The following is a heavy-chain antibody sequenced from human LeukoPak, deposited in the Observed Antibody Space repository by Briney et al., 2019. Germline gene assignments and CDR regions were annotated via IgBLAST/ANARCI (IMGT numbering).Heavy chain of an antibody. Sequence: PGESLKISCKGSGYSFTSYWIGWVRQMPGKGLEWMGIIYPGDSDTRYSPSFQGQVTISADKSISTAYLQWSSLKASDTAMYYCARRQYFYYNNTGYYPFDYWGQGTLVTVSS. J-gene: IGHJ4*02. CDR3: ARRQYFYYNNTGYYPFDY. V-gene: IGHV5-51*01. D-gene: IGHD3-22*01. CDR1: GYSFTSYW. CDR2: IYPGDSDT.